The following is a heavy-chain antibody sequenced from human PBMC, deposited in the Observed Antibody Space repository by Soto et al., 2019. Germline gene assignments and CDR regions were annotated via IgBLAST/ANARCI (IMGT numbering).Heavy chain of an antibody. CDR3: ARNRYGGYDFDS. CDR1: NGSMTSSLW. Sequence: QLQLQESGPGLVKPSGTLSLTCTVSNGSMTSSLWWSWVRQSPGKGLEWIGEVAQSGYTSYNPSLKSRLTISQDRSRNXXXLXXXXXXXXXXAXYYCARNRYGGYDFDSWGQGTLVTVSS. J-gene: IGHJ4*02. D-gene: IGHD5-12*01. CDR2: VAQSGYT. V-gene: IGHV4-4*02.